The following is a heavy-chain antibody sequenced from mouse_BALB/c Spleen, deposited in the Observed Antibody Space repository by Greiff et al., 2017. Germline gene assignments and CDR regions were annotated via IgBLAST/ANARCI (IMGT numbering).Heavy chain of an antibody. D-gene: IGHD1-2*01. V-gene: IGHV1-7*01. CDR2: INPSTGYT. CDR1: GYTFTSYW. J-gene: IGHJ4*01. CDR3: ARGTTATGYYAMDY. Sequence: VQLVESGAELAKPGASVKMSCKASGYTFTSYWMHWVKQRPGQGLEWIGYINPSTGYTEYNQKFKDKATLTADKSSSTAYMQLSSLTSEDSAVYYCARGTTATGYYAMDYWGQGTSVTVSS.